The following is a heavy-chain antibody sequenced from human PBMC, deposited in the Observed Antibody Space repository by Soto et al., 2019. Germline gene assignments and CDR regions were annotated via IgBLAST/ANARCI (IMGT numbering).Heavy chain of an antibody. Sequence: QLQLQESGPGLVKPSETLSLTCRVSDGSMNSDSSYWGWSRQPPGKGLEWIGVINHSGSTYHNLSPKGRVTMSVDASRNQFSLKLTSMTAADTAVYYCARLGGYVSVGYYYLWDSWGQGTLVTVSS. V-gene: IGHV4-39*01. J-gene: IGHJ4*02. D-gene: IGHD3-22*01. CDR1: DGSMNSDSSY. CDR3: ARLGGYVSVGYYYLWDS. CDR2: INHSGST.